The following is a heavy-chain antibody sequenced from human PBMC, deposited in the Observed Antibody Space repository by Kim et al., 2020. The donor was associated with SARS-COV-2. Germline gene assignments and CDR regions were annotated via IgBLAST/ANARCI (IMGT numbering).Heavy chain of an antibody. CDR3: AREGSYYGDHRRFDY. Sequence: SVKVSCKASGYTFSSYAISWVRQAPGQGLEWMGGINPYFGTADYAQKFQGRVTITTDKSKSTAYMELSSLRSEDRAVYYCAREGSYYGDHRRFDYWGQGTLVTVSS. V-gene: IGHV1-69*05. J-gene: IGHJ4*02. CDR2: INPYFGTA. CDR1: GYTFSSYA. D-gene: IGHD4-17*01.